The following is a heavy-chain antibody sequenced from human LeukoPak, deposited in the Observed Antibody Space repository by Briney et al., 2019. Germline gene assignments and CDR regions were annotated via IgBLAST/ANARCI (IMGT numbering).Heavy chain of an antibody. J-gene: IGHJ4*02. D-gene: IGHD3-10*01. CDR2: IYGADST. Sequence: PGGSLRLSCAASGFTVSVSYMSWVRQAPGKGLEWVSVIYGADSTYYADSVKGRFTISRDNSENTLYLQMNSLRAEDTAVYYCARDLADFGELGVDFWGQGTLVTVSS. CDR1: GFTVSVSY. V-gene: IGHV3-66*01. CDR3: ARDLADFGELGVDF.